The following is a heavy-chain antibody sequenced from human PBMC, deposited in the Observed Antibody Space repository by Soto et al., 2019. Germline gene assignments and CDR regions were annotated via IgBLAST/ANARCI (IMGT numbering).Heavy chain of an antibody. J-gene: IGHJ4*02. CDR3: ASTRMIVAHLDY. V-gene: IGHV4-59*08. CDR2: IYYSGST. Sequence: QVQLQESGPGLVKPSETLSLTCTVSGGSISSYYWSWIRQPPGKGLEWIGYIYYSGSTNYNPSLKSRVTISVDTSKNQFSLKLSSVTAADTAVYYCASTRMIVAHLDYWGQGTLVTVSS. D-gene: IGHD3-22*01. CDR1: GGSISSYY.